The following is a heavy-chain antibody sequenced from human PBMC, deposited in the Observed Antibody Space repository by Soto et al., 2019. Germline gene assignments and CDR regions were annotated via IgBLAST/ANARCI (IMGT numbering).Heavy chain of an antibody. D-gene: IGHD2-15*01. Sequence: GGSLRLSCAASGFTFGDYTMHWVRQAPGKGLEWVSVISWDGSKTYYVDSVKGRFTISRDNSKNTLYLQMNSLRAEDTAVYFCARDRVPYCSGGSCPDAFDIWGRGTVVTVSS. CDR1: GFTFGDYT. J-gene: IGHJ3*02. V-gene: IGHV3-43*01. CDR2: ISWDGSKT. CDR3: ARDRVPYCSGGSCPDAFDI.